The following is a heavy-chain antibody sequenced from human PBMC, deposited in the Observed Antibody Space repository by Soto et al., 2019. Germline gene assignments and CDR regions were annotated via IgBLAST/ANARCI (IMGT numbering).Heavy chain of an antibody. CDR3: TRQNIEHSSGWYP. V-gene: IGHV3-48*02. Sequence: GGSLRLSCAASGFIFSNYHMNWVRQDPGKGLEWVSYIRNSGNTIYYANSVKGRFTISRDNAKGSLYLQMNSLRDEDKAVYYCTRQNIEHSSGWYPWGQGTLVTVSS. D-gene: IGHD6-13*01. CDR2: IRNSGNTI. J-gene: IGHJ5*02. CDR1: GFIFSNYH.